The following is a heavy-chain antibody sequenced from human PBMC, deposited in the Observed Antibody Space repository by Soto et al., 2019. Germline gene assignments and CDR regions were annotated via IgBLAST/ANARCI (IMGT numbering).Heavy chain of an antibody. V-gene: IGHV4-39*01. CDR3: ARTPYSSGWYFFFDY. D-gene: IGHD6-19*01. J-gene: IGHJ4*02. CDR2: IYYSGRT. Sequence: QLQLQESGPGLVKPSETLSLTCTVSGGSISSSSYYWGWIRQPPGKGLEWIGSIYYSGRTYYNPSLKSRVTISVDTSKNQFSLKLSSVTAADTAVYYCARTPYSSGWYFFFDYWGQGTLVTVSS. CDR1: GGSISSSSYY.